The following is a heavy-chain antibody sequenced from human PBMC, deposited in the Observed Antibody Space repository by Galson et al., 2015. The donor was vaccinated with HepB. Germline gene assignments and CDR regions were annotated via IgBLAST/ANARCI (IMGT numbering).Heavy chain of an antibody. Sequence: SLRLSCAASGFTVSSNYMNWVRQAPGRGLEWVSVIYRGGSTYYGDSVKGRFTISRDNSKNTLYLQMNSLRAEDTAVYYFARDQANIIVAGNHYYYYMDVWGKGTTVTVSS. J-gene: IGHJ6*03. V-gene: IGHV3-66*01. CDR2: IYRGGST. CDR1: GFTVSSNY. D-gene: IGHD6-19*01. CDR3: ARDQANIIVAGNHYYYYMDV.